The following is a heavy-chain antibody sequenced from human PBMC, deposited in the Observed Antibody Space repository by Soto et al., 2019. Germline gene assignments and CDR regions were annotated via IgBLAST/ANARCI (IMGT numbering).Heavy chain of an antibody. CDR1: GGTFSSYA. CDR3: ASGPSDIVATISPRNYYYGMDV. Sequence: KISCKASGGTFSSYAISWVRQAPGQGLEWMGGIIPIFGTANYAQKFQGRVTITAEESTSTAYMELGSLRSEDTAVYYCASGPSDIVATISPRNYYYGMDVWGQGTTVTVSS. J-gene: IGHJ6*02. CDR2: IIPIFGTA. V-gene: IGHV1-69*01. D-gene: IGHD5-12*01.